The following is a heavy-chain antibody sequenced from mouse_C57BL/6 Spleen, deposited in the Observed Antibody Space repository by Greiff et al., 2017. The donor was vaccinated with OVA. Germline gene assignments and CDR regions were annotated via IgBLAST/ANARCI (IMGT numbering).Heavy chain of an antibody. CDR1: GYAFSSSW. D-gene: IGHD1-1*01. J-gene: IGHJ4*01. CDR2: LYPGDGDT. Sequence: QVQLKESGPELVKPGASVKISCKASGYAFSSSWMNWVKQRPGKGLEWIGRLYPGDGDTNYNGKFKGKATLTADKSSSTAYMQLSSLTSVDSAVYFCARITTVGYAMDYWGQGTSVTVSS. V-gene: IGHV1-82*01. CDR3: ARITTVGYAMDY.